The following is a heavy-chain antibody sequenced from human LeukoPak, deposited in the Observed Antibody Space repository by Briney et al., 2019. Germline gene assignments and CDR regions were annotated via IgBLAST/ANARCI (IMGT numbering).Heavy chain of an antibody. CDR1: GGSISSYY. V-gene: IGHV4-59*08. D-gene: IGHD2-2*01. Sequence: PSETLSLTCTVSGGSISSYYWSWIRQPPGKGLEWIGYIYYSGRTNYNPSLKSRVTISVDTSKNQFSLKLSSVTAADTAVYYCARHKYGGDAFDIWGQGTMVTVSS. CDR3: ARHKYGGDAFDI. CDR2: IYYSGRT. J-gene: IGHJ3*02.